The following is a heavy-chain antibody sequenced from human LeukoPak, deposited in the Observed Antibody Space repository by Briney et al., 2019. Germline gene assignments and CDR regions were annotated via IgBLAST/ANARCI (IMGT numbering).Heavy chain of an antibody. CDR2: IYYSGST. Sequence: SETLSLTCTVSGGSISSYYWSWIRQPPGKGLEWIGYIYYSGSTNYIPSLKSRVTISVDTSKNQFSLKLSSVTAADTAVYYCARAHMYYDSSGLFDYWGQGTLVTVSS. CDR1: GGSISSYY. V-gene: IGHV4-59*01. CDR3: ARAHMYYDSSGLFDY. J-gene: IGHJ4*02. D-gene: IGHD3-22*01.